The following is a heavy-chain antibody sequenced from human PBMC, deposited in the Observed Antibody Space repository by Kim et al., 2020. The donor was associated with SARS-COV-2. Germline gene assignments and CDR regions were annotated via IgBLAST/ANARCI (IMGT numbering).Heavy chain of an antibody. Sequence: SVKVSCKASGGTFSGYAISWVRQAPGQGLEWMGGIIPIFGTANYAQKFQGRVTITADESTSTAYMELSSLRSEDTAVYYCARDYYDILRYYYYGMDVWGQGTTVTVSS. CDR3: ARDYYDILRYYYYGMDV. CDR1: GGTFSGYA. CDR2: IIPIFGTA. J-gene: IGHJ6*02. D-gene: IGHD3-9*01. V-gene: IGHV1-69*13.